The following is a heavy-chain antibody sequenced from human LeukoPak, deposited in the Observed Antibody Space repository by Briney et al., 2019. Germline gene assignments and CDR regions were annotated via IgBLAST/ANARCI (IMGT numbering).Heavy chain of an antibody. CDR3: ARDGPTGP. J-gene: IGHJ4*02. Sequence: PSETLSLTCTVSGGSIRNYFWSWIRQPPGKGLEWIGYIYSSGSTNYNPSLKSRVTMSVDTSTNQFSLRLRSVTAADTAVYYCARDGPTGPWGQGTLVTVSS. D-gene: IGHD1-26*01. CDR2: IYSSGST. CDR1: GGSIRNYF. V-gene: IGHV4-59*01.